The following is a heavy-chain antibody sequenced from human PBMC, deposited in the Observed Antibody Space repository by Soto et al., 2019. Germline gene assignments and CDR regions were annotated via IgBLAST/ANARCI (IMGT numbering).Heavy chain of an antibody. CDR3: ARDGNPRYDYIWGSYRYEDAFDI. CDR1: GFTFSSYG. Sequence: GGSLRLSCAASGFTFSSYGMHWVRQAPGKGLEWVAVIWYDGSNKYYADSVKGRFTISRDNSKNTLYLQMNSLRAEDTAVYYCARDGNPRYDYIWGSYRYEDAFDIWGQGTMVTVSS. V-gene: IGHV3-33*01. J-gene: IGHJ3*02. CDR2: IWYDGSNK. D-gene: IGHD3-16*02.